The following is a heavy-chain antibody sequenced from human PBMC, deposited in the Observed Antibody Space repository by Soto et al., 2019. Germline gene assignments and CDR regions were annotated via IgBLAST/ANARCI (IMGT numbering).Heavy chain of an antibody. J-gene: IGHJ6*02. D-gene: IGHD3-3*01. CDR2: IGTAGDT. Sequence: GGSLRLSCAASGFTFSSYDMHWVRQATGKGLEWVSAIGTAGDTYYPGSVKGRFTISRENAKNSLYLQMNSLRAEDTAVYYCARDRRDTIFGVVTYGMDVWGQGTTVTVS. CDR1: GFTFSSYD. V-gene: IGHV3-13*01. CDR3: ARDRRDTIFGVVTYGMDV.